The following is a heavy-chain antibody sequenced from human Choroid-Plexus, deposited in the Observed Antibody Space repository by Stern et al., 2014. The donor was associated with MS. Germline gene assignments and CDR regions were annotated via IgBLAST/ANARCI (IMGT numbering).Heavy chain of an antibody. CDR1: GYIFTGYY. J-gene: IGHJ6*02. CDR3: ARGQRGITIFGVVTDYYYLGMDV. CDR2: IKPNTGGT. V-gene: IGHV1-2*02. Sequence: VQLVQSGAEVKKPGASVKVSCKTSGYIFTGYYIHWVRQAPGQGLEWMAWIKPNTGGTKDAQKFQGRVTMSRDTSISTAYVELSSLTADDTAVYYCARGQRGITIFGVVTDYYYLGMDVWGQGTTVTVSS. D-gene: IGHD3-3*01.